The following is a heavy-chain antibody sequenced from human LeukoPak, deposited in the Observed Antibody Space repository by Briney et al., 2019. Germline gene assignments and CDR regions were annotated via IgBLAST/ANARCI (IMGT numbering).Heavy chain of an antibody. CDR3: AKDGVYSDYPEA. J-gene: IGHJ3*01. CDR1: GFTFSSYG. D-gene: IGHD5-12*01. V-gene: IGHV3-30*18. CDR2: ISYDGSNK. Sequence: GRSLRLSCAASGFTFSSYGMHWVRQAPGKGLEWVAVISYDGSNKYYADSVKGRFTISRDNSKNTLYLQMNSLRAEDTAVYYCAKDGVYSDYPEAWGQGTMVTVSS.